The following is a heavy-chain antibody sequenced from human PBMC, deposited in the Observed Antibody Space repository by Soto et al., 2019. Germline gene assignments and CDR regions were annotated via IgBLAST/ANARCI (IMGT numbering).Heavy chain of an antibody. CDR2: IYHSGST. Sequence: QVQLQESGPGLVKPSGTLSLTCAVSIGSISSSNWWSWVRQPPGKGLEWIGEIYHSGSTNYNPSLKSRVTISVAKSKNQFSLKLSSVTAADTAVYYCARDGGVSSGWYNAFDIWGQGTMVTVSS. D-gene: IGHD6-19*01. CDR3: ARDGGVSSGWYNAFDI. CDR1: IGSISSSNW. V-gene: IGHV4-4*02. J-gene: IGHJ3*02.